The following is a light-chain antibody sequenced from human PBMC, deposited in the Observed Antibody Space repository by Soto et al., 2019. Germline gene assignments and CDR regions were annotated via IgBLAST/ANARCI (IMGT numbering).Light chain of an antibody. J-gene: IGKJ4*01. Sequence: DIQMTQSPSSLSASVGDRVTITCRASQSISSYLNWYQQKPGKAPKLLIYAASSLQSGVPSRFSGSGSGTDFTLTISSLQPEDFATYFCQQSFRVSQFTFGGGTKVDIK. CDR3: QQSFRVSQFT. CDR1: QSISSY. V-gene: IGKV1-39*01. CDR2: AAS.